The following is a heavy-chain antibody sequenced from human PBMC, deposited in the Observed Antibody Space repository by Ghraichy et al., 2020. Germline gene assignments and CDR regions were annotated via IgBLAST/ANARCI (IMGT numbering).Heavy chain of an antibody. D-gene: IGHD3-3*01. J-gene: IGHJ4*02. Sequence: SETLSLTCTVSGGSISSSSYYWGWIRQPPGKGLEWIGSIYYSGSTYYNPSLKSRVTISVDTSKNQFSLKLSSVTAADTAVYYCASSLRFLEWLNDYWGQGTLVTVSS. V-gene: IGHV4-39*01. CDR3: ASSLRFLEWLNDY. CDR1: GGSISSSSYY. CDR2: IYYSGST.